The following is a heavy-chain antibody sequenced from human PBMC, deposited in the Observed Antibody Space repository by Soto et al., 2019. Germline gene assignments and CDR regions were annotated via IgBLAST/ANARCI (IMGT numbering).Heavy chain of an antibody. CDR1: GTSLSDNY. CDR2: INHSGNT. V-gene: IGHV4-34*01. Sequence: PSENLSLTCAVHGTSLSDNYCTWLRQPPGKGLEWLGVINHSGNTNYNPSLRSRGTISIDTYKNQLSLNLRSVSAADTAVYYGPRGRGAFDFPG. J-gene: IGHJ5*01. CDR3: PRGRGAFDF.